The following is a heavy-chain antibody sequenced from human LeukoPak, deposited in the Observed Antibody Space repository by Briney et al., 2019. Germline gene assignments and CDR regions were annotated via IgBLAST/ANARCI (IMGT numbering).Heavy chain of an antibody. CDR3: ARRSYYYDSSGYSIDY. Sequence: HGESLKISCKGSGYSFTSYWIGWVRQMPGKGLEWMGIIYPGDSDTRYSPSFQGQVTISADKSISTAYLQWSSLKASDTAMYYCARRSYYYDSSGYSIDYWGQGTLVTVSS. V-gene: IGHV5-51*01. J-gene: IGHJ4*02. D-gene: IGHD3-22*01. CDR1: GYSFTSYW. CDR2: IYPGDSDT.